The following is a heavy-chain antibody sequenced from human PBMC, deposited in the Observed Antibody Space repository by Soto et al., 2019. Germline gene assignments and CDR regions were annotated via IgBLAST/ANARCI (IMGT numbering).Heavy chain of an antibody. V-gene: IGHV4-59*01. CDR1: GGSISSYY. D-gene: IGHD3-10*01. CDR3: ARASVSFSGSYLPNNWFAP. Sequence: SETLSLTCTVSGGSISSYYWSWIRQPPGKGLEWIGYIYYSGSTNYNPSLKSRVTISVDTSKNQFSLKLSSVTAADTAVYYCARASVSFSGSYLPNNWFAPCGQGTLVIVSS. J-gene: IGHJ5*02. CDR2: IYYSGST.